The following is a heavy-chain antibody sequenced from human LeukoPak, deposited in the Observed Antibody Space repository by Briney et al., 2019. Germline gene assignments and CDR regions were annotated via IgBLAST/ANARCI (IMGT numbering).Heavy chain of an antibody. CDR3: ARDSYGDYGDNWFDP. J-gene: IGHJ5*02. V-gene: IGHV1-69*05. CDR2: IIPIFGTA. Sequence: ASVKVSCKASGGTFSSYAISWVRQAPGQGLEWMGRIIPIFGTANYAQKFQGKVTITTDESTSTAYMELSSLRSEDTAVYYCARDSYGDYGDNWFDPWSQGTLVTVSS. CDR1: GGTFSSYA. D-gene: IGHD4-17*01.